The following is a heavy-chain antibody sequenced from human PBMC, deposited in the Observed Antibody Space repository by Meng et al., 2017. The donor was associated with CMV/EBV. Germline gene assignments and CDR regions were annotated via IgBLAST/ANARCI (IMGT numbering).Heavy chain of an antibody. V-gene: IGHV1-2*02. CDR3: ARDGVVFGVVTLFDY. Sequence: ASVKVSCKASGYTFTGYYMHWVRQAPGQGLEWMGWINPNSGGTNYAQTFQGRVTMTRDTSISTAYMELSRLRSDDTAVYYCARDGVVFGVVTLFDYWGQGTLVTVSS. CDR2: INPNSGGT. J-gene: IGHJ4*02. D-gene: IGHD3-3*01. CDR1: GYTFTGYY.